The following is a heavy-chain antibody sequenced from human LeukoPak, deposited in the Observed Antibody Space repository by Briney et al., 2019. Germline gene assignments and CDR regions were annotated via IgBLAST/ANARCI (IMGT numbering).Heavy chain of an antibody. J-gene: IGHJ3*02. V-gene: IGHV3-23*01. D-gene: IGHD3-22*01. CDR2: ISGSGGST. Sequence: GGSLRLSCAASGFTFSSYAMSWVRQAPGKGLGWVSAISGSGGSTYYADSVKGRFTISRDNSKNTLYLQMNSLRAEDTAEYYCAKDPAYYYDSSGRGLAFDIWGQGTMVTVSS. CDR3: AKDPAYYYDSSGRGLAFDI. CDR1: GFTFSSYA.